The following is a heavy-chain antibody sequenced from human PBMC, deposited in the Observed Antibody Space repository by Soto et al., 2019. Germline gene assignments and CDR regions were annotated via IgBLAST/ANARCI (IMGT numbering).Heavy chain of an antibody. CDR3: ARGAEDSSGYYYN. Sequence: QVQLQQWGAGLLKPSETLSLTCAVYGGSFSGYYWSWIRQPPGKGLEWIGEINHSGSTNYNPSLKSRVTISVDTSKNQFSLKLSSVTAADTAVYYCARGAEDSSGYYYNWGQGTLVTVSS. CDR2: INHSGST. J-gene: IGHJ4*02. CDR1: GGSFSGYY. V-gene: IGHV4-34*01. D-gene: IGHD3-22*01.